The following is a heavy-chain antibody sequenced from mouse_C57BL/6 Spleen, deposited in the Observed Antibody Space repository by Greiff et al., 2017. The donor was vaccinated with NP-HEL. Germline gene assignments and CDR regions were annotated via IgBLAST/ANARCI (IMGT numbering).Heavy chain of an antibody. V-gene: IGHV5-9-1*02. D-gene: IGHD2-3*01. CDR2: ISSGGDYI. CDR1: GFTFSSYA. J-gene: IGHJ2*01. CDR3: TRDGFPFDY. Sequence: EVMLVESGEGLVKPGGSLKLSCAASGFTFSSYAMSWVRQTPEKRLEWVAYISSGGDYIYYADTVKGRFTISRDNARNTLDLQMSSLKSEDTAMYYCTRDGFPFDYWGQGTTLTVSS.